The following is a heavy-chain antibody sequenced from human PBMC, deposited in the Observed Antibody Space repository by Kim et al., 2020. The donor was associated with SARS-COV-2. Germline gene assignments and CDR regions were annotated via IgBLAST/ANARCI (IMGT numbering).Heavy chain of an antibody. CDR1: GGSISSGGYY. J-gene: IGHJ5*02. CDR3: ARASAITIFGVVIINWFDP. Sequence: QTLSLTCTVSGGSISSGGYYWSWIRQHPGKGLEWIGYIYYSGSTYYNPSLKSRVTISVDTSKNQFSLKLSSVTAADTAVYYCARASAITIFGVVIINWFDPWGQGTLVTVSS. V-gene: IGHV4-31*03. D-gene: IGHD3-3*01. CDR2: IYYSGST.